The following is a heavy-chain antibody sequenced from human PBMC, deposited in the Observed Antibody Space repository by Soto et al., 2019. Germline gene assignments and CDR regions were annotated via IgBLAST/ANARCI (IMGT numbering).Heavy chain of an antibody. CDR1: GFTFSYYW. D-gene: IGHD6-6*01. Sequence: EVQLVESGGGLVQPGGSLRLSCAASGFTFSYYWMHWVRQAPGKGLVWVSRIASDGSSTSYADSVKGRFTISRDNAKNTLYLQMNSLRAEDTAVYYCARAVGAAHPDYWGQGTLVTVSS. CDR3: ARAVGAAHPDY. J-gene: IGHJ4*02. CDR2: IASDGSST. V-gene: IGHV3-74*01.